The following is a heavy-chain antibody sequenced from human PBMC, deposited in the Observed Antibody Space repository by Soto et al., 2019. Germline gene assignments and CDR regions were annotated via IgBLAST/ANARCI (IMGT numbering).Heavy chain of an antibody. Sequence: WTWIRHHPGKGLEWIGYTYYSGTTYYNPSLKSRPTISMDTSENQFSLELTSVTAADTAIYFCASGHDAYKVRYWGQGTLVTVSS. D-gene: IGHD1-1*01. CDR2: TYYSGTT. CDR3: ASGHDAYKVRY. J-gene: IGHJ4*02. V-gene: IGHV4-31*02.